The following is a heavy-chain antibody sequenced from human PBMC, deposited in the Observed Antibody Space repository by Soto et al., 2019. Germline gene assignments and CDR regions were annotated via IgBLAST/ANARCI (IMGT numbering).Heavy chain of an antibody. CDR3: ARDKNVYDFFGADDAFDI. V-gene: IGHV3-7*05. D-gene: IGHD3-3*01. CDR1: GFTFRSYW. J-gene: IGHJ3*02. Sequence: EVQLVESGGGLVQPGGSLRLSCAASGFTFRSYWMSWVRQAPGKGLEWVASIKQDGSDKYYVESVKGRFTISRDNAENSVVLLMNTLRAEDTAVYYCARDKNVYDFFGADDAFDIWGQGTMVTVSS. CDR2: IKQDGSDK.